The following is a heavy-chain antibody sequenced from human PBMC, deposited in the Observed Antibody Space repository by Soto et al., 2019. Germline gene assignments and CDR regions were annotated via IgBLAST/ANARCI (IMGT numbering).Heavy chain of an antibody. CDR2: IFYSGST. D-gene: IGHD5-18*01. CDR1: GDSIRNYY. J-gene: IGHJ4*01. Sequence: SETLSLTCTVSGDSIRNYYWSWIRQPPGKGLEYIGYIFYSGSTNYNPSLKSRVAISVDTSRNQFALKLRSVTAAGTATYYCARLKRGYSYGSIIDFWGRGTLVTVSS. V-gene: IGHV4-59*01. CDR3: ARLKRGYSYGSIIDF.